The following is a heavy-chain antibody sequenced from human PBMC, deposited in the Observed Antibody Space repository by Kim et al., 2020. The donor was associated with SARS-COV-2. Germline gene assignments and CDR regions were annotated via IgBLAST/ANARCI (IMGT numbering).Heavy chain of an antibody. D-gene: IGHD3-9*01. CDR1: GGSISSSSYY. CDR3: ARAQVLRYFDWEYYYYGMDV. Sequence: SETLSLTCTVSGGSISSSSYYWGWIRQPPGKGLEWIGSIYYSGSTYYNPSLKSRVTISVDTSKNQFSLKLSSVTAADTAVYYCARAQVLRYFDWEYYYYGMDVWGQGTTVTVSS. V-gene: IGHV4-39*07. J-gene: IGHJ6*02. CDR2: IYYSGST.